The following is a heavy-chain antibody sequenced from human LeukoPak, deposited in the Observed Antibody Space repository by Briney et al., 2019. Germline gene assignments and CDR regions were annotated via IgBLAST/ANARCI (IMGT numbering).Heavy chain of an antibody. CDR1: GFTFRNYG. CDR3: AKEGGQHGSDRYHFDY. V-gene: IGHV3-30*18. J-gene: IGHJ4*02. Sequence: PGRSLRLSCTASGFTFRNYGMYWVRQAPGKGLEWVAVISSDGRIDYYMDSVKGRFSISRDNSKNTLHLQLNSLRPEDTAVYYCAKEGGQHGSDRYHFDYWGQGTLVTVSS. D-gene: IGHD3-10*01. CDR2: ISSDGRID.